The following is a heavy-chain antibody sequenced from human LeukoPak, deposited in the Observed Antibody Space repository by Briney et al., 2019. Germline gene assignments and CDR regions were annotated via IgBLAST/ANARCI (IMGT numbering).Heavy chain of an antibody. J-gene: IGHJ4*02. V-gene: IGHV4-34*01. CDR3: ARLRYDFCSGYHELYFDY. Sequence: PSETLSLTCAVYGGSFSGYYWSWIRQPPGKGLEWIGEINHSGSTNYNPSLKSRVTISVDTSKNQFSLKLSSVTAADTAVYYCARLRYDFCSGYHELYFDYWGQGTLVTVSS. CDR1: GGSFSGYY. D-gene: IGHD3-3*01. CDR2: INHSGST.